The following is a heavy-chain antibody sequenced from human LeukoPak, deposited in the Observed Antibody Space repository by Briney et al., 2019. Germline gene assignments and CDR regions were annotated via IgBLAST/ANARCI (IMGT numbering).Heavy chain of an antibody. D-gene: IGHD1-1*01. Sequence: ASVKVSCKASGGTFSSYAISWVRQAPGQGLEWMGGIIPIFGTANYAQKFQGRVTITADESTSTAYMELSSLRSEDTAVYCCARDRLGSTGTTQGWFDPWGQGTLVTVSS. CDR2: IIPIFGTA. CDR1: GGTFSSYA. CDR3: ARDRLGSTGTTQGWFDP. J-gene: IGHJ5*02. V-gene: IGHV1-69*13.